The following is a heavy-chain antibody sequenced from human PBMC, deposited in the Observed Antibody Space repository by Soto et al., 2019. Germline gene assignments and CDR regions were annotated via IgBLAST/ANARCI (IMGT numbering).Heavy chain of an antibody. V-gene: IGHV3-23*01. J-gene: IGHJ5*02. CDR3: AKDLYVQPPSGWFDP. D-gene: IGHD1-26*01. CDR1: GFPFSDHA. Sequence: GGSLRLSCAASGFPFSDHAMHWVRQTPGKGLEWVSAITGRGDSTYYADSVKGRFTISRDNSKSTLYLQMMSLRAEDTAVYYCAKDLYVQPPSGWFDPWGPGTVVTVSS. CDR2: ITGRGDST.